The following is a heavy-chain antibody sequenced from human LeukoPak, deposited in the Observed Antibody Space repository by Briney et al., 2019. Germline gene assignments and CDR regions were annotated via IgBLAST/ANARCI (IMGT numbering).Heavy chain of an antibody. D-gene: IGHD6-19*01. CDR3: ARPQAVAGTFDY. J-gene: IGHJ4*02. CDR2: IHTSGST. V-gene: IGHV4-4*07. CDR1: GGSISSYY. Sequence: PSETLSLTCTVSGGSISSYYWNWIRQPAGKGLEWIGRIHTSGSTNYNPSLKSRVTISVDTSKNQFSLKLSSVTAADTAVYYCARPQAVAGTFDYWGQGTLVTVSS.